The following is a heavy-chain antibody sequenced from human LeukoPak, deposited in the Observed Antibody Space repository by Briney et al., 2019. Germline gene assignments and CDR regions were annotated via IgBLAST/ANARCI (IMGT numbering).Heavy chain of an antibody. Sequence: PSETLSLTCTVSGGSMSSDYWSWIRQPAGKGLEWIGRIYTSGSTNYNPSLKSRVTISVDTSKNQFSLKLSSVTAADTAVYYCARGSDGILNSYYYYMDVWGKGTTVTISS. D-gene: IGHD2-15*01. CDR2: IYTSGST. CDR1: GGSMSSDY. V-gene: IGHV4-4*07. J-gene: IGHJ6*03. CDR3: ARGSDGILNSYYYYMDV.